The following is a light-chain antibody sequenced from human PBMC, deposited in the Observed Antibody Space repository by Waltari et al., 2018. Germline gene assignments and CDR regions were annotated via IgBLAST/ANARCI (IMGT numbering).Light chain of an antibody. CDR3: QQYNSYSLLS. Sequence: DIQMTQSPSTLSASVGDRVIFSCRASQSISKWLAWYQQKPGKAPKLLIYKASTLESGVPSRFSGSGSGTEFTLTISILQPEDFATYSCQQYNSYSLLSFGGGTKVEIK. CDR1: QSISKW. V-gene: IGKV1-5*03. CDR2: KAS. J-gene: IGKJ4*01.